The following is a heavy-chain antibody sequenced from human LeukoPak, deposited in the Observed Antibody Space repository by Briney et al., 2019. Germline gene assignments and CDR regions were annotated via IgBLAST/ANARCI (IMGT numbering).Heavy chain of an antibody. Sequence: GGSLRLSCSASGFTFSSYAMHWVRQAPGKGLEYVSAISNNGGSTYYADSVKGRFTISRDNSKNTLYLQMSSLRAEDTAVYYCVKDLRYYDSSGYYDYWGQGTLVTVSS. CDR1: GFTFSSYA. CDR3: VKDLRYYDSSGYYDY. J-gene: IGHJ4*02. D-gene: IGHD3-22*01. CDR2: ISNNGGST. V-gene: IGHV3-64D*09.